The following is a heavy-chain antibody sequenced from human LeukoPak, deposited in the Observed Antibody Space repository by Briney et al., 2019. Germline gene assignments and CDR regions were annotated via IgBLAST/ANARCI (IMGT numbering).Heavy chain of an antibody. CDR1: GFTFSSYA. V-gene: IGHV3-23*01. D-gene: IGHD6-13*01. CDR3: AKDPESSSWYYFDY. J-gene: IGHJ4*02. Sequence: GGSLRLSCAASGFTFSSYAMSWVRQAPGKGLEWVSAISGSGGSTYYADSVRGRFTISRDNSKNTLYLQMNSLRAEDTAVYYCAKDPESSSWYYFDYWGQGTLVTVSS. CDR2: ISGSGGST.